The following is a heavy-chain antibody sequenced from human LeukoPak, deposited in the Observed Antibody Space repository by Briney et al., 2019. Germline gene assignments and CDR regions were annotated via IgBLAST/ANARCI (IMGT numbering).Heavy chain of an antibody. CDR2: IYYSGST. V-gene: IGHV4-30-4*08. D-gene: IGHD3-16*01. Sequence: PSQTLSLTCTVSGGSISSGDYYWSWIRQPPGKGLEWIGYIYYSGSTYYNPSLKSRVTISVDTSKNQFSLKLSSVTAADTAVYYCARHAVGLYYYYYYMDVWGKGTTVTVSS. CDR1: GGSISSGDYY. J-gene: IGHJ6*03. CDR3: ARHAVGLYYYYYYMDV.